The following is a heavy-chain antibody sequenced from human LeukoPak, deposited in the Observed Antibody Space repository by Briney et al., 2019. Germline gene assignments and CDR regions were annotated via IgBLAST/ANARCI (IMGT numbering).Heavy chain of an antibody. CDR3: ARVGSSWYGNI. CDR1: GGSISSSSYY. Sequence: SETLSLTCTVSGGSISSSSYYWSWIRQPAGKGLEWIGRIYSSGSTNYNPSLKSRVTMSVDTSKNQFSLKLSSMTAADTAVYYCARVGSSWYGNIWGQGTMVSVSS. CDR2: IYSSGST. J-gene: IGHJ3*02. D-gene: IGHD6-13*01. V-gene: IGHV4-61*02.